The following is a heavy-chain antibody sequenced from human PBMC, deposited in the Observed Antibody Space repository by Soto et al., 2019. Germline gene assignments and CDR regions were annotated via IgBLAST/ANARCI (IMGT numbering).Heavy chain of an antibody. Sequence: EVQLVESGGGLVQPGGSLRLSCAASGFTFSAHYMDWVRQAPGKGLEWVGRTRNKANSYSTEYAASVRGRFTISRDESKNSLYLQMNSLKTEDTAVYYCVRTSHYGSGSWNFDYWGQGTLVTVSS. D-gene: IGHD3-10*01. CDR1: GFTFSAHY. CDR2: TRNKANSYST. J-gene: IGHJ4*02. CDR3: VRTSHYGSGSWNFDY. V-gene: IGHV3-72*01.